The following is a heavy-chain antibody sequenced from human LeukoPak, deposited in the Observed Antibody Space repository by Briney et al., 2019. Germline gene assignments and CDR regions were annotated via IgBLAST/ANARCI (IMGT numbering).Heavy chain of an antibody. D-gene: IGHD1-26*01. CDR2: IHYSGST. Sequence: PSETLSLTCSVSGGSMSSYYWSWIRQPPGKGLEWIGYIHYSGSTNYNPSLKSRVTISVDTSENQISLKLSSVTTADTAVYYCARVGSDDSFDIWGQGTMVTVSS. V-gene: IGHV4-59*01. CDR1: GGSMSSYY. CDR3: ARVGSDDSFDI. J-gene: IGHJ3*02.